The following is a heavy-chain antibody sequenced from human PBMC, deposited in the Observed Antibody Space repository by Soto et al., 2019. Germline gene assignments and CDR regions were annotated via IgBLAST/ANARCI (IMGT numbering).Heavy chain of an antibody. Sequence: QVQLQESGPGLVKPSQTLSLTCTVSGGSISNNDYYWSWIRQPPGRGLEWIGYIYHTVITYYNSSLKTRVSISVDTSKNQFSLKLNSVTAADTAVYYCARYRPRFDPWGQGTLVTVSS. CDR2: IYHTVIT. J-gene: IGHJ5*02. V-gene: IGHV4-30-4*01. CDR1: GGSISNNDYY. D-gene: IGHD2-2*01. CDR3: ARYRPRFDP.